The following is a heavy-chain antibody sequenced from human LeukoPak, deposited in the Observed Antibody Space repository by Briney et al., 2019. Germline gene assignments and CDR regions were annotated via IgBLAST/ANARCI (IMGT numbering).Heavy chain of an antibody. CDR3: ARTSPLGSGSYYPPYGMDV. CDR1: GGSISSYY. Sequence: SETLSLTCTVSGGSISSYYWSWIRQPPGKGLEWVGYIYYSGSTNYNPSLKSRVTISVDTSKNQFSLKLSSVTAADTAVYYCARTSPLGSGSYYPPYGMDVWGQATTVTVSS. D-gene: IGHD3-10*01. V-gene: IGHV4-59*01. J-gene: IGHJ6*02. CDR2: IYYSGST.